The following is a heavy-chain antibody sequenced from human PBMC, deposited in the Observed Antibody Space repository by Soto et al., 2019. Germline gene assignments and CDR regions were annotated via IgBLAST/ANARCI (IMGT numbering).Heavy chain of an antibody. J-gene: IGHJ5*02. CDR1: GFTFSSYG. D-gene: IGHD5-12*01. Sequence: QVPLVESGGGVVQPGRSLRLSCAASGFTFSSYGMHWVRQAPGKGLEWVAVISYDGSNKYYADSVKGRFTISRDNSKNTLYLQMNSLRAEDTAVYYCAKDSASRDGYNHRWFDPWGQGTLVTVSS. CDR2: ISYDGSNK. V-gene: IGHV3-30*18. CDR3: AKDSASRDGYNHRWFDP.